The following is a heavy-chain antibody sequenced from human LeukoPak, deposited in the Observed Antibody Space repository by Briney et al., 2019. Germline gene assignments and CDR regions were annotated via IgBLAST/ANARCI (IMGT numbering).Heavy chain of an antibody. Sequence: SETLSLTCAVSGGSISSYYWSWIRKPPGNGLEWIGYIYYSGSTNYNPSLKSRVTISLDPSKNQFSLKLSSVTAADTAMYYCARVSRGNSVGGDYWGQGTLVTVSS. CDR3: ARVSRGNSVGGDY. CDR1: GGSISSYY. J-gene: IGHJ4*02. V-gene: IGHV4-59*01. CDR2: IYYSGST. D-gene: IGHD4-23*01.